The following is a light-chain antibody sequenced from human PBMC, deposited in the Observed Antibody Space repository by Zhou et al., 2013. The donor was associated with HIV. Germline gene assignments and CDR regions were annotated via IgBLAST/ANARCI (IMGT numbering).Light chain of an antibody. V-gene: IGKV2-29*02. J-gene: IGKJ3*01. CDR3: MQGLHLQG. CDR1: QSLLHTDGKTY. CDR2: EVS. Sequence: EIXLSQTPLFLSVTPGQPASISCKSSQSLLHTDGKTYLFWYRQRPGQSPHLLIHEVSGRFSGVPDRFSGSGSGTNFTLTISRVEPEDVGVYYCMQGLHLQGFGPGTKVDIQ.